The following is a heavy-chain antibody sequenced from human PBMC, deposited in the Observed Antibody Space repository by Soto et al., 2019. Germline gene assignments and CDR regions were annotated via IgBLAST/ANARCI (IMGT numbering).Heavy chain of an antibody. CDR2: ISYEGSHT. Sequence: QVQLVESGGGVVQPGRSLRLSCAASGFIFSSYGMHWVRQAPGKGLEWVAVISYEGSHTYYADSVKGRFTITRDNSKNTVYLEKNSLRPGDTAVYYCSKGVYCGGGSCSWSEGFDYWGQGTLLTVSS. CDR1: GFIFSSYG. D-gene: IGHD2-15*01. V-gene: IGHV3-30*18. CDR3: SKGVYCGGGSCSWSEGFDY. J-gene: IGHJ4*02.